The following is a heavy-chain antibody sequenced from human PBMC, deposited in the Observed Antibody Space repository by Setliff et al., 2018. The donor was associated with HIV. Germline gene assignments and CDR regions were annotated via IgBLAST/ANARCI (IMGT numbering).Heavy chain of an antibody. CDR2: VIPNSGKT. CDR1: GFSFDDYY. J-gene: IGHJ6*03. D-gene: IGHD2-15*01. Sequence: ASVKVSCKASGFSFDDYYIHWVRQAPGQGLEWMGCVIPNSGKTYYAQEFQGRVTMTSDTSINTAYMEVSWLTSDDTAIYYCARDLAYCSGGSCYRPFIYYFYYMDVWGKGAKVTVSS. V-gene: IGHV1-2*02. CDR3: ARDLAYCSGGSCYRPFIYYFYYMDV.